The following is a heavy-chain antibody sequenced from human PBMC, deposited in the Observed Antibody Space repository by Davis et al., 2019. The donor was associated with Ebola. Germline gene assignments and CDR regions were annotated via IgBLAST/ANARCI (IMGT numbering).Heavy chain of an antibody. Sequence: PSETLSLTCVISGDSVSGSSGAWNWIRQSPSRGLEWLGRTYYSSKWYNESALSVKSRITISADTAKNQLSLHLNSVTPEDTAVYYCARGWLRSAFDQWGQGTLVTVPS. V-gene: IGHV6-1*01. CDR3: ARGWLRSAFDQ. CDR1: GDSVSGSSGA. J-gene: IGHJ4*02. D-gene: IGHD5-12*01. CDR2: TYYSSKWYN.